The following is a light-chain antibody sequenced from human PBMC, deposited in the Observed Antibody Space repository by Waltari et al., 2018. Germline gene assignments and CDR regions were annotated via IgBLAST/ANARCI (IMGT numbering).Light chain of an antibody. CDR1: QGISNY. CDR2: AAS. Sequence: IQMTQSPSSLSASVGDRVTITCRASQGISNYFSWYQQKPGKVPKLLIYAASTLKSVVPSRFSGSASGTDFTITISSLQPEDVATYYCQKYNSAVTFGGGTKVEIK. CDR3: QKYNSAVT. V-gene: IGKV1-27*01. J-gene: IGKJ4*01.